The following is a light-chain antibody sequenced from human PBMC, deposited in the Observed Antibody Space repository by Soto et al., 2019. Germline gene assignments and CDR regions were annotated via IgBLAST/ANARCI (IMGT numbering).Light chain of an antibody. J-gene: IGKJ5*01. CDR2: GAS. Sequence: ENVLAQSPGTLSLSPGERATLSCRASQSVSSNFLAWYLKKPGQAPRLLIYGASCRATGIPDRFSGSGSGTEFILPFSRLEREDCAVYYCQQYGTSPRTLGYGTRLDIK. CDR3: QQYGTSPRT. V-gene: IGKV3-20*01. CDR1: QSVSSNF.